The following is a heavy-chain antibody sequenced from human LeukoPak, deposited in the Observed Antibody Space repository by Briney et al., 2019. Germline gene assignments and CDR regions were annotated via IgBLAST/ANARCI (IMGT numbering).Heavy chain of an antibody. CDR2: ISGSGDNT. V-gene: IGHV3-23*01. D-gene: IGHD3-9*01. Sequence: PGGSLRLSCAASGFTFSSHGMSWVRQAPGKGLEWVSTISGSGDNTYYADSVKGRFTISRDNSKNTLYLQMNSLRAEDTAVYYCAALGTYYDILTGYYNPDYWGQGTLVTVSS. CDR1: GFTFSSHG. CDR3: AALGTYYDILTGYYNPDY. J-gene: IGHJ4*02.